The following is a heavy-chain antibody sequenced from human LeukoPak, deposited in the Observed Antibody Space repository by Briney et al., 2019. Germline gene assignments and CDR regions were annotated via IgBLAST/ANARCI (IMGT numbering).Heavy chain of an antibody. CDR3: ARDGGYGMDV. J-gene: IGHJ6*02. Sequence: GGSLRLSCAASGFTFSSYSMNWVRQAPGKGLEWVSSISSSSSYIYHADSVKGRFTISRDNAKNSLYLQMNSLRAEDTAVYYCARDGGYGMDVWGQGTTVTVSS. CDR2: ISSSSSYI. CDR1: GFTFSSYS. V-gene: IGHV3-21*01.